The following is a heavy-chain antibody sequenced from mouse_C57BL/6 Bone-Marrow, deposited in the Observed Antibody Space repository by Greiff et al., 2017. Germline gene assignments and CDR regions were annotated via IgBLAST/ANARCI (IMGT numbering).Heavy chain of an antibody. CDR1: GYTFTSYW. CDR3: ARLDAYLPFYAMDY. J-gene: IGHJ4*01. V-gene: IGHV1-69*01. Sequence: VQLQQSGAELVMPGASVKLSCKASGYTFTSYWMHWVKQRPGQGFEWIGEIDPSDSYTNYNQKFKGKSTLTVDKSSSTAYMQLSSLTSEDSAVYYCARLDAYLPFYAMDYWGQGTSVTVSS. CDR2: IDPSDSYT. D-gene: IGHD2-1*01.